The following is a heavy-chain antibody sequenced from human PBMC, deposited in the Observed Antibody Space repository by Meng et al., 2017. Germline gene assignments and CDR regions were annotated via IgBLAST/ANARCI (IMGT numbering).Heavy chain of an antibody. CDR2: ISGSGGST. CDR3: AKVSYSGSYKLGFDP. CDR1: GFTFSSYA. V-gene: IGHV3-23*01. D-gene: IGHD1-26*01. J-gene: IGHJ5*02. Sequence: GGSLRLSCAASGFTFSSYAMSWVRQAPGKGLEWVSAISGSGGSTYYADSVKGRFTISRDNSKNTLYLQMNSLRAEDTAVYYCAKVSYSGSYKLGFDPWGQGTLVTFSS.